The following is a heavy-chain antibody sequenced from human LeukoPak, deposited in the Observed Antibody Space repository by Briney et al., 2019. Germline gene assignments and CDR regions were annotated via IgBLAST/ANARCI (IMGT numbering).Heavy chain of an antibody. J-gene: IGHJ4*02. CDR3: ARWMGHFDF. V-gene: IGHV4-59*08. CDR2: IYYSGST. CDR1: GGSISSDY. Sequence: SETLSLTCTVSGGSISSDYWSWIRQPPGKGLEWIGYIYYSGSTNYNPSLKSRVTISVDMSKNQFSLRLRSVTAADTAVYYCARWMGHFDFWGQGTLVTVSS. D-gene: IGHD2-2*03.